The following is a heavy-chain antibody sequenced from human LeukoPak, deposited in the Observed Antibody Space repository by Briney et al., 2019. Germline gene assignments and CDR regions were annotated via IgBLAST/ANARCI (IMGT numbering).Heavy chain of an antibody. Sequence: SETLSLTCTVSGGSISSYYWSWIRQPPGKGLEWIGYIYYSGSTDYNPSLKSRVTISVDTSKNQFSLKLSSVTAADTAVYYCARSGYSYGYAHFDYWGQGTLVTVSS. CDR3: ARSGYSYGYAHFDY. D-gene: IGHD5-18*01. V-gene: IGHV4-59*01. CDR1: GGSISSYY. J-gene: IGHJ4*02. CDR2: IYYSGST.